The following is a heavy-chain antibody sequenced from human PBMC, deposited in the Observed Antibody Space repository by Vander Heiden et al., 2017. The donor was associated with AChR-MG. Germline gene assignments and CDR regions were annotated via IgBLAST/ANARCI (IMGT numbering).Heavy chain of an antibody. J-gene: IGHJ6*03. CDR2: ISWNSGSI. Sequence: EVQLVESGGGLVQPGRSLRLSCAASGFTFDAYAMHWVRQAPGKGLGWVSGISWNSGSIGYADSVKGRFTISRDNAKNSLYLQMNSLRAEDTALYYCAKAWYYDILTGGMDVWGKGTTVTVSS. V-gene: IGHV3-9*01. D-gene: IGHD3-9*01. CDR3: AKAWYYDILTGGMDV. CDR1: GFTFDAYA.